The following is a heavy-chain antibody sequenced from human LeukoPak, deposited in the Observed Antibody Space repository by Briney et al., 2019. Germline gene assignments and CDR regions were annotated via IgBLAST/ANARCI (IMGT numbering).Heavy chain of an antibody. Sequence: SETLSLTRTVSGGSISSYYWSWIRQPPGKGLEWIGYIYYSGSTNYNPSLKSRVTISVNTSKNQFSLKLSSLTAADTAVYYCARHWRDIVVVVAATPDWFDPWGQGTLVTVSS. V-gene: IGHV4-59*08. CDR2: IYYSGST. D-gene: IGHD2-15*01. J-gene: IGHJ5*02. CDR3: ARHWRDIVVVVAATPDWFDP. CDR1: GGSISSYY.